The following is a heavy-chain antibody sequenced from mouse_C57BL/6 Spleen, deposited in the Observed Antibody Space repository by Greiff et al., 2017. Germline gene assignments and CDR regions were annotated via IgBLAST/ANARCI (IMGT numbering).Heavy chain of an antibody. CDR2: IYPGDGDT. CDR3: ARGHYGSSYFDY. CDR1: GYAFSSYW. D-gene: IGHD1-1*01. V-gene: IGHV1-80*01. J-gene: IGHJ2*01. Sequence: QVQLKESGAELVKPGASVKISCKASGYAFSSYWMNWVKQRPGKGLEWIGQIYPGDGDTNYNGKFKGKATLTADKSSSTAYMQLSSLTSEDSAVYFCARGHYGSSYFDYWGQGTTLTVSS.